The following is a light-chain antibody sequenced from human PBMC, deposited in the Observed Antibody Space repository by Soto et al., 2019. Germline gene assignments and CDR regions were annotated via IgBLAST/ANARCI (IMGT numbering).Light chain of an antibody. J-gene: IGKJ1*01. CDR1: QSVSSSY. Sequence: EIVLTQSPGTLSLSPGERATLSCRASQSVSSSYLAWYQQKRGQAPRLLIYGASSRDTGIPDMFSGSGAGTEFTLTISSLQSEDFEVDYCQQYNNWPRTFGQGTKVDIK. CDR3: QQYNNWPRT. V-gene: IGKV3-20*01. CDR2: GAS.